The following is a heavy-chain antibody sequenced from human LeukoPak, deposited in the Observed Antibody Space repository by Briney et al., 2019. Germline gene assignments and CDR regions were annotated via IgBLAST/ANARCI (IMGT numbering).Heavy chain of an antibody. V-gene: IGHV3-23*01. J-gene: IGHJ6*02. CDR1: GFTFSSYW. D-gene: IGHD3-3*01. CDR2: ISGSGGST. Sequence: GGSLRLSCAASGFTFSSYWMHWVRQAPGKGLEWVSAISGSGGSTYYADSVKGRFTISRDNSKNTLYVQMNSLRAEDTAVYYCAKVIKSGYENHGMDVWGQGTTVTVSS. CDR3: AKVIKSGYENHGMDV.